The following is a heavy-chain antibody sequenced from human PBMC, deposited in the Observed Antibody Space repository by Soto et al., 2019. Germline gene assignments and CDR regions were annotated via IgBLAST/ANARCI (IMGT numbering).Heavy chain of an antibody. D-gene: IGHD6-13*01. Sequence: QAQVVQSGAEVRKPGSSMKLSCKASEGTFNSYAIAWVRQAPGQGLEWMGGIIPYYNTLNYAQKSLDRVTTTTDDSTNTVYMEPSSPRSDDTAVYFCASAASRWYPYCVDPWAQGTLVTVSS. CDR2: IIPYYNTL. J-gene: IGHJ5*02. CDR1: EGTFNSYA. V-gene: IGHV1-69*01. CDR3: ASAASRWYPYCVDP.